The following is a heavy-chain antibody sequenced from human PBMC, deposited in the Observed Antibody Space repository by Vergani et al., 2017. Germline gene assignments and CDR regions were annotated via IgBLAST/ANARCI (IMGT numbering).Heavy chain of an antibody. J-gene: IGHJ3*02. Sequence: QVQLQQWGAGLLKPSETLSLTCAVYGGSFSGYYWSWIRQPPGKGLEWIGEINHSGSTNYNPSLKSRVTISVDTSKNQFSLKLSSVTAADMAVYYCARGKSHDAFDIWGQGTMVTVSS. CDR1: GGSFSGYY. V-gene: IGHV4-34*01. CDR2: INHSGST. CDR3: ARGKSHDAFDI.